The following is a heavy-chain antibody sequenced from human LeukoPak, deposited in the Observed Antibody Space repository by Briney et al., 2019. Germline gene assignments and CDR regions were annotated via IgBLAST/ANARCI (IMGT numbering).Heavy chain of an antibody. V-gene: IGHV4-61*02. J-gene: IGHJ4*02. Sequence: SQTLSLTCAVSGGSISSGYYYWSWIRQPAGKGLEWIGRIYTSEITNYNPSLKSRVTMSGDTSKNQFSLKLSSVTAAGTAVYYCARGYSTSSKGDFDYWGQGTLVTVSS. CDR1: GGSISSGYYY. D-gene: IGHD6-6*01. CDR3: ARGYSTSSKGDFDY. CDR2: IYTSEIT.